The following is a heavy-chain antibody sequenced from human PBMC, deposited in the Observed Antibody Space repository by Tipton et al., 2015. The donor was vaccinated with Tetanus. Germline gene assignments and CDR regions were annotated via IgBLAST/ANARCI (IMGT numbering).Heavy chain of an antibody. CDR2: VDWSGNSA. CDR3: VRDIQEPYTADNRGRFDA. CDR1: GLIFRNYW. D-gene: IGHD1-14*01. Sequence: SLRLSCEASGLIFRNYWMHWVRQAPGKGLVWVARVDWSGNSARYADSVKGRFTISRDNAENTVYLEMNSLRAEDTAVYFCVRDIQEPYTADNRGRFDAWGQGALVTVSS. V-gene: IGHV3-74*01. J-gene: IGHJ5*02.